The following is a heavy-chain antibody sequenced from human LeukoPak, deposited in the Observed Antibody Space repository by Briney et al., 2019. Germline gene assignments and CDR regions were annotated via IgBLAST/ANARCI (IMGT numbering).Heavy chain of an antibody. CDR2: ISYSGST. V-gene: IGHV4-59*01. Sequence: SETLSLTCTVSGGSISRYYWSWIRQPPGRPLEWIGFISYSGSTNYNPSLKSRVTISVDTSKNQFSLNLSSVTAADTAVYFCARESMDCSGGSCYSWFAWFDPWGQGTLVTVSS. CDR3: ARESMDCSGGSCYSWFAWFDP. D-gene: IGHD2-15*01. CDR1: GGSISRYY. J-gene: IGHJ5*02.